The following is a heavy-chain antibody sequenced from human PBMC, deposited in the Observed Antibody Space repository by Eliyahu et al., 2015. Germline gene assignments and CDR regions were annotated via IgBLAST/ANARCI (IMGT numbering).Heavy chain of an antibody. CDR3: VRIGVPYGMDV. J-gene: IGHJ6*02. CDR1: GFTYSPYW. CDR2: MRQEGSEI. Sequence: EVQLVESGXGLVQPGGSLRXSCAASGFTYSPYWMTWVRQXXGKGLEWVAFMRQEGSEIYNVDSVKGRFTISRDNGKNSLYLQMNSLRADDTAVYYCVRIGVPYGMDVWGQGTTVTVSS. D-gene: IGHD2-8*01. V-gene: IGHV3-7*01.